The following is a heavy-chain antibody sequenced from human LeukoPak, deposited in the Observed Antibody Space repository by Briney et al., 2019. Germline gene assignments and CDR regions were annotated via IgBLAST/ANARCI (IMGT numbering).Heavy chain of an antibody. V-gene: IGHV3-30*02. Sequence: PGGSLRLSCAASGFTFSSYGMHWARQAPGKGLEWVAFIRYDGSNKYYADSVKGRFTISRDNSKNTLYLQMNSLRAEDTAVYYCGKDWMATTTGIWWFDPWGQGTLVTVSS. CDR1: GFTFSSYG. J-gene: IGHJ5*02. D-gene: IGHD5-24*01. CDR3: GKDWMATTTGIWWFDP. CDR2: IRYDGSNK.